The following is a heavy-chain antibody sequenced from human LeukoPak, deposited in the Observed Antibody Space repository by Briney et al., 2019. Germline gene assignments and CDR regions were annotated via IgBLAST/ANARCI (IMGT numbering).Heavy chain of an antibody. D-gene: IGHD6-13*01. Sequence: GGSLRLSCAASGFTFSSYAMSWVRQAPGKGLEWVSAISGSGGSTYYADSVKGRFTISRDNAKNSLYLQMSSLRAEDTAVYYCARGYSSSWHHYYYYMDVWGKGTTVTVSS. V-gene: IGHV3-23*01. CDR2: ISGSGGST. CDR1: GFTFSSYA. CDR3: ARGYSSSWHHYYYYMDV. J-gene: IGHJ6*03.